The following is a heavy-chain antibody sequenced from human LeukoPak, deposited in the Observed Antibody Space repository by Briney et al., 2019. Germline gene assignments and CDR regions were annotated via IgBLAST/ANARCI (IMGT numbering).Heavy chain of an antibody. V-gene: IGHV3-23*01. CDR3: ARVPQLVEEPYYFDY. J-gene: IGHJ4*02. D-gene: IGHD6-6*01. CDR2: ISGSGGST. CDR1: GFTFSSYA. Sequence: GGSLRLSCAASGFTFSSYAMSWVRQAPGKGLEWVSAISGSGGSTYYADSVKGRFTISRDNSKNTLYLQMNSLRAEDTAVYYCARVPQLVEEPYYFDYWGQGTLVTVSS.